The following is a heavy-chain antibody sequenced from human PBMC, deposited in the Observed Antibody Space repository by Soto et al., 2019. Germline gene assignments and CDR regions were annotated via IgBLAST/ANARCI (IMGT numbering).Heavy chain of an antibody. Sequence: TSETQSLTCTVAGGSIRSLYWSWIRQPPGKGLEWIGYIYYSGSTNYNPSLKSRVTISVDTSKNQFSLKLSSVTAADTAVYYCGRGGNVLRYFDWLVRFDIWGQGTMDTVSS. J-gene: IGHJ3*02. CDR2: IYYSGST. CDR3: GRGGNVLRYFDWLVRFDI. CDR1: GGSIRSLY. V-gene: IGHV4-59*11. D-gene: IGHD3-9*01.